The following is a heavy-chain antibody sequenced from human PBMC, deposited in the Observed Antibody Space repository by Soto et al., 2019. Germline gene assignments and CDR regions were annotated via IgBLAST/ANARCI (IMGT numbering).Heavy chain of an antibody. V-gene: IGHV4-59*01. D-gene: IGHD3-10*01. CDR2: IYYSGST. J-gene: IGHJ6*02. Sequence: SETLSLTCTVSGGSISSYYWSWIRQPPGKGLEWIGYIYYSGSTNYNPSLKSRVTISVDTSKNQFSLKLSSVTAADTAVYYCARAKGFGELPTYYYGMDVWGQGTTVTVSS. CDR3: ARAKGFGELPTYYYGMDV. CDR1: GGSISSYY.